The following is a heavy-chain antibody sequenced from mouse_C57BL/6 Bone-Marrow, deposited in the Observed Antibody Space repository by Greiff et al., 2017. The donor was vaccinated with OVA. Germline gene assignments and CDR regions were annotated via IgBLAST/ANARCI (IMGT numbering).Heavy chain of an antibody. CDR2: IDPENGDT. D-gene: IGHD4-1*01. CDR1: GFNIKDDY. CDR3: TTNWDLDY. Sequence: EVQLQQSGAELVRPGASVTLSCTASGFNIKDDYMHWVKQRPEQGLEWIGWIDPENGDTEYASKFQGKATITADTSSNTAYLQLSSLTSDDTADSYCTTNWDLDYWGQGTTRTVSS. V-gene: IGHV14-4*01. J-gene: IGHJ2*01.